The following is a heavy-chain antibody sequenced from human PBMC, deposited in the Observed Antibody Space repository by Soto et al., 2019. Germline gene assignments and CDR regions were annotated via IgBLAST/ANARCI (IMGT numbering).Heavy chain of an antibody. CDR1: GGSISSSSYY. CDR2: IYYSGST. Sequence: SETLSLTCTVSGGSISSSSYYWGWIRQPPGKGLEWIGIIYYSGSTYYNPSLKSRVTISVDTSKNQFSLKLSSVTAADTAVYYCARDIMGTNYYYYGMDVWGQGTTVTVSS. D-gene: IGHD2-8*01. V-gene: IGHV4-39*07. CDR3: ARDIMGTNYYYYGMDV. J-gene: IGHJ6*02.